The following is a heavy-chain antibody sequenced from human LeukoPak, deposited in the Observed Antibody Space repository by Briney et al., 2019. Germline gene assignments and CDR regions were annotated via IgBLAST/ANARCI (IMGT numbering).Heavy chain of an antibody. CDR3: ARGDGYRSGY. V-gene: IGHV1-18*04. CDR1: GYTFTSYG. D-gene: IGHD6-25*01. Sequence: ASVKLSCKASGYTFTSYGISRVRQAPAQGLEWMGWISAYNGNTNYAQKLHGRVTITTATSTSTAYMELESLTSDDTAVYYCARGDGYRSGYWGQGTLVTVSS. CDR2: ISAYNGNT. J-gene: IGHJ4*02.